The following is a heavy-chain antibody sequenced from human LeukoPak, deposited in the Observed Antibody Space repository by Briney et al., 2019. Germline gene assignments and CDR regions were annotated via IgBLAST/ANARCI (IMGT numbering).Heavy chain of an antibody. V-gene: IGHV3-30-3*01. J-gene: IGHJ4*02. D-gene: IGHD3-22*01. Sequence: GGSLRLSCAAPGFTFSSYAMHWVRQAPGKGLEWVAVISYDGGNKYYADSVKGRFTISRDNSKNTLYLQMNSLRAEDTAVYYCASWAYYPSFDYWGQGTLVTVSS. CDR1: GFTFSSYA. CDR2: ISYDGGNK. CDR3: ASWAYYPSFDY.